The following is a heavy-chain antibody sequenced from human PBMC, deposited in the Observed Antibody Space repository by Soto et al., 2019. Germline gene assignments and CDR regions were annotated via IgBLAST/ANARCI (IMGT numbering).Heavy chain of an antibody. Sequence: SETLSLTCSVSGGSISSYYWSWIRQPPGKGLEWIGYIHYSGSTNYSPSLKSRVTISVDTSKNQFSLKLSSVTAADTAVYYCARNPCGGDCFSVYFHYRGQGTLVTVS. CDR3: ARNPCGGDCFSVYFHY. D-gene: IGHD2-21*02. CDR2: IHYSGST. J-gene: IGHJ4*02. V-gene: IGHV4-59*01. CDR1: GGSISSYY.